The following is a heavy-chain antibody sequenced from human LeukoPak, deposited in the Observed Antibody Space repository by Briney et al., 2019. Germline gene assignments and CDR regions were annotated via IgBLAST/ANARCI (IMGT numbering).Heavy chain of an antibody. Sequence: GGSLRLSCAASGFTFSSYWISWVRQAPGKGLEWVANIKQDGSEKYYVDSVKGRFTISRDNAKNSLYLQMNSLRAEDTAVYYCARDDCSSISCYHNWFDPWGQGTLVTVSS. CDR2: IKQDGSEK. J-gene: IGHJ5*02. D-gene: IGHD2-2*01. V-gene: IGHV3-7*01. CDR3: ARDDCSSISCYHNWFDP. CDR1: GFTFSSYW.